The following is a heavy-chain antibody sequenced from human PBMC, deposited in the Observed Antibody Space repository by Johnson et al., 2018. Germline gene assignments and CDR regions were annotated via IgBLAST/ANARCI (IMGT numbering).Heavy chain of an antibody. Sequence: VQLVESGGGLVQPGGSLRLTCVASGFTVNSTYMTWVRQAPGKGLEWVSVIYTGGSTYYSASVKGRFTISKDNSRKTLFFQMNSLRGDEPATYYCARYSYAHHGFSAFDLWGQGTMVTISS. J-gene: IGHJ3*01. V-gene: IGHV3-66*01. CDR2: IYTGGST. CDR1: GFTVNSTY. D-gene: IGHD3-10*01. CDR3: ARYSYAHHGFSAFDL.